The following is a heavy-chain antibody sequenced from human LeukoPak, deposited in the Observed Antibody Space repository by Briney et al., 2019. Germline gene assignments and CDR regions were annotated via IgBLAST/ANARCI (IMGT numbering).Heavy chain of an antibody. Sequence: SGGSLRLSCAASGFTFSSYAMSWVRQAPGKGLEWVSAISGSGGSTYYADSVKGRFTISRDNSKNTLYLQMNSLRAEDTAVYYCAKITDIVVVPAAASAYFDYWGQGTLVTVSS. D-gene: IGHD2-2*01. V-gene: IGHV3-23*01. CDR1: GFTFSSYA. CDR3: AKITDIVVVPAAASAYFDY. CDR2: ISGSGGST. J-gene: IGHJ4*02.